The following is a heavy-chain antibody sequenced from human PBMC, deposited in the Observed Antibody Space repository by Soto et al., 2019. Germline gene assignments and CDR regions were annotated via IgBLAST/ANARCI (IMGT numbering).Heavy chain of an antibody. D-gene: IGHD2-2*01. CDR1: GGPFSSYH. CDR3: AKVGGTTSSSWFDP. Sequence: QVQLVQSGAEVKKPGSSVKLSCKASGGPFSSYHISWVRQAPGQGLEWVGRIIPILGRANNAQHFQGRVTITAATSTNTAYMELSSLTSEDTAVYYCAKVGGTTSSSWFDPWGHGTLVTVSS. V-gene: IGHV1-69*08. CDR2: IIPILGRA. J-gene: IGHJ5*02.